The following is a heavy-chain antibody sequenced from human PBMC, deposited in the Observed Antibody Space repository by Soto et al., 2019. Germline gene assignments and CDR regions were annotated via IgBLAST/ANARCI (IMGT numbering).Heavy chain of an antibody. Sequence: GGSLRLSCAASGFTFSSYGMHWVRQAPGKGLEWVAVIWYDGSNKYYADSVKGRFTISRDNAKDSLYLQMNSLRAEDTAVYYCAGPLAAYSAFDIWGQGTMVTVSS. V-gene: IGHV3-33*01. D-gene: IGHD2-21*01. J-gene: IGHJ3*02. CDR1: GFTFSSYG. CDR2: IWYDGSNK. CDR3: AGPLAAYSAFDI.